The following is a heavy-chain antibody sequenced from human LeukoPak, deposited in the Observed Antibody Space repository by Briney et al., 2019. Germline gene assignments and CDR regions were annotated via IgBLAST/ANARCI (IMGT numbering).Heavy chain of an antibody. CDR3: ARGGLDLRITMIVVAKPVRDAFDI. Sequence: KPSETLSLACAVYGGSFSGYYWSWIRQPPGKGLEWIGEINHSGSTNYNPSLKSRVTISVDTSKNQFSLKLSSVTAADTAVYYCARGGLDLRITMIVVAKPVRDAFDIWGQGTLVTVSS. V-gene: IGHV4-34*01. D-gene: IGHD3-22*01. J-gene: IGHJ3*02. CDR1: GGSFSGYY. CDR2: INHSGST.